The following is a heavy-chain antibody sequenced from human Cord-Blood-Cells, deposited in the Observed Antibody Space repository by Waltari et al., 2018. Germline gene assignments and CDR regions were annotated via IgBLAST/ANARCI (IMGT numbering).Heavy chain of an antibody. Sequence: QVQLGQSGAEVTKPGASVKVSFQASGYTFTSYDINWVRQATGQGLEWMGWMNPNRGNTGYAQKFQGRVTITRNTSISTAYMELSSLRSEDTAVYYCARGYLDSSSSFDYWGQGTLVTVSS. CDR3: ARGYLDSSSSFDY. J-gene: IGHJ4*02. D-gene: IGHD6-6*01. CDR1: GYTFTSYD. CDR2: MNPNRGNT. V-gene: IGHV1-8*03.